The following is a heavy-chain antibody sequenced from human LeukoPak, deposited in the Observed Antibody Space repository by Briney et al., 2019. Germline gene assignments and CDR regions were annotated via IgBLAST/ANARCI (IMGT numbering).Heavy chain of an antibody. CDR1: GFTFSSYS. J-gene: IGHJ3*02. CDR2: INSGSDAV. V-gene: IGHV3-48*02. CDR3: ARDVAYAFDI. D-gene: IGHD2-21*01. Sequence: GGSLRLSCAASGFTFSSYSMNWVRQAPGKGLEWVSYINSGSDAVDYADSMKGRFTISRDNAKNSLYLQMNSLRDEDTAVYYCARDVAYAFDICGQGTMVNESS.